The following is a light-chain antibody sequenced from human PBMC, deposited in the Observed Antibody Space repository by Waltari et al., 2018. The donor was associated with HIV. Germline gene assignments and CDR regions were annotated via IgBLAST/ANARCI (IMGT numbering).Light chain of an antibody. CDR1: ALPKQY. J-gene: IGLJ3*02. CDR2: KDT. V-gene: IGLV3-25*03. Sequence: SYELTQPPSVSVSPGQTARITCSGDALPKQYAYWYHQKPGQAPVLVIYKDTERPSGIPGRSWGSSSGTTVTLTIRGVQAEDEADYYGQSAESSGTWVFGGGTKLTVL. CDR3: QSAESSGTWV.